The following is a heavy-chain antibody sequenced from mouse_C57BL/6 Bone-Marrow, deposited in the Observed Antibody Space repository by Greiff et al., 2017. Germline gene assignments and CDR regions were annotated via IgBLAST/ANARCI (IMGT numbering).Heavy chain of an antibody. Sequence: VQLQQSGPELVKPGASVKISCKASGYTFTTYHIEWMKQNHGKSLEWIGNFHPYNDTTKYNEKFKGKATLTVEKSSSTVYLELSRLTSDDSAVYYCARNYGCRYPYFDYWGQGTTLTVSS. CDR3: ARNYGCRYPYFDY. CDR1: GYTFTTYH. V-gene: IGHV1-47*01. CDR2: FHPYNDTT. J-gene: IGHJ2*01. D-gene: IGHD1-1*01.